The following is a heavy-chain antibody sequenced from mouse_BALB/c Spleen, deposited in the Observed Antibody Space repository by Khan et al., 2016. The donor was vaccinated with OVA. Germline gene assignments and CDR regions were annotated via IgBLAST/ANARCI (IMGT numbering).Heavy chain of an antibody. CDR2: IWGGGST. CDR1: GFSFTDYG. J-gene: IGHJ4*01. Sequence: QVQLKESGPGLVAPSQSLSMTCSVSGFSFTDYGVSWIRQPPGKGLEWLGVIWGGGSTFYKSVKETRSAISKDNSECQVFLKMKTLQTDDEDMYCCAKAVWSYYYAVDYWGQGTSVTVSS. V-gene: IGHV2-6-5*01. CDR3: AKAVWSYYYAVDY. D-gene: IGHD2-10*02.